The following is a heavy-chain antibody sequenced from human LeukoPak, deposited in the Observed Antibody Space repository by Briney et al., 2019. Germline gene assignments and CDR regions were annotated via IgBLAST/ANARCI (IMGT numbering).Heavy chain of an antibody. CDR1: GFTFSDHY. CDR3: VGGRGAHWFDP. J-gene: IGHJ5*02. V-gene: IGHV3-72*01. CDR2: SRNKANSYTT. D-gene: IGHD3-10*01. Sequence: QPGGSLRLSCAASGFTFSDHYMDWVRQAPGKGLEWVGRSRNKANSYTTEYAASVKGRFTISRDDSKNSLYLQMNSLKTEDTAVYYCVGGRGAHWFDPWGQGTLVTVSS.